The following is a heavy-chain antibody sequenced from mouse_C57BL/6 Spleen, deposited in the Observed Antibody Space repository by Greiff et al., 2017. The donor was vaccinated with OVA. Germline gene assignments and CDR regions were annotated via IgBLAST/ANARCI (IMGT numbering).Heavy chain of an antibody. CDR3: TTKGLRGV. CDR1: GFNIKDDY. D-gene: IGHD1-1*01. J-gene: IGHJ1*03. Sequence: VQLQQSGAELVRPGASVKLSCTASGFNIKDDYMHWVKQRPEQGLEWIGWIDPENGDTESASKFQGKATITADTSSNTAYLQLSSLTSEDTAVYYCTTKGLRGVWGTGTTVTVSS. CDR2: IDPENGDT. V-gene: IGHV14-4*01.